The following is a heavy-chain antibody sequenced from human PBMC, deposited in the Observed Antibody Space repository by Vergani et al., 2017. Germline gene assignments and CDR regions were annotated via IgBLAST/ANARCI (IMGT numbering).Heavy chain of an antibody. Sequence: EVQLLESGGGLVQPGGSLRLSCGASGFPFSSYAMTWVRQAPGKGLEWVSAISGSGGNTVYTDSVKGRFTISRDNSKDTLYLQMNSLRVEDPAIYYCAKARGPNCIVVNCYSYYYGLDRWVQGTTVAVSS. CDR3: AKARGPNCIVVNCYSYYYGLDR. V-gene: IGHV3-23*01. J-gene: IGHJ6*02. CDR2: ISGSGGNT. D-gene: IGHD1-26*01. CDR1: GFPFSSYA.